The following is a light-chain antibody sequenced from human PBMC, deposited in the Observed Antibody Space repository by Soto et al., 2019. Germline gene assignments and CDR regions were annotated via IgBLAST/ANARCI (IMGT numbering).Light chain of an antibody. J-gene: IGLJ1*01. CDR2: DDN. CDR3: QVWDYSSDHYV. V-gene: IGLV3-21*02. Sequence: SYELTQPPSESLAPGQTARITCGGNNIGTKSVHWFQQRPGQAPVLVVHDDNDRPSGIPERFSGSNSGNTATLTISRVEAGDEADYYCQVWDYSSDHYVFGTGTKVTVL. CDR1: NIGTKS.